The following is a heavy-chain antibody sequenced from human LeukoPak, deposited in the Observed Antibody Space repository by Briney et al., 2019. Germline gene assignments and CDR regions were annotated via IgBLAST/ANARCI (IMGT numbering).Heavy chain of an antibody. D-gene: IGHD3-10*01. CDR2: IIPIFGTA. J-gene: IGHJ4*02. Sequence: SVTVSCTASGGTFSIYAISWVRQAPGQGLEWMGGIIPIFGTANYAQKFQGRVTITADESTSTAYMELSSLRSEDTAVYYCAGSDGSGSSYWGQGTLVTVSS. V-gene: IGHV1-69*13. CDR3: AGSDGSGSSY. CDR1: GGTFSIYA.